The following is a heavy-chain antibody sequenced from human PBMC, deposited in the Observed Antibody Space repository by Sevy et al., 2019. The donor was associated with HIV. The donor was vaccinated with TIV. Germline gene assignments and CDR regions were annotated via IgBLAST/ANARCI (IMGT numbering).Heavy chain of an antibody. CDR1: DYSITSGYL. CDR2: VFHSGST. D-gene: IGHD3-10*01. V-gene: IGHV4-38-2*01. Sequence: SETLSLTCAVSDYSITSGYLWGWIRRPPGEGLEWIGSVFHSGSTYYNPSLNSRVIISVDTSKNQFSLKLNSVTAADTAVYYCARHSSGTYYVPFHAWGQGTLVTVSS. J-gene: IGHJ5*02. CDR3: ARHSSGTYYVPFHA.